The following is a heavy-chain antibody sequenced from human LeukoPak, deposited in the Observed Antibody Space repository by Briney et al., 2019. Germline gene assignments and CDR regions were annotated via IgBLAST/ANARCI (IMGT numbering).Heavy chain of an antibody. CDR3: ARELGGTKTGGFDI. V-gene: IGHV3-64*02. J-gene: IGHJ3*02. Sequence: GGSLRLSCAASGFRFSYHDMHWVRQAPGKGLEFVSSIGAAGAHTFYADSVKGRFTISRDNFQSSMYLQMDGLRPEDSAVHCCARELGGTKTGGFDIWGQGTVVTVSS. CDR1: GFRFSYHD. D-gene: IGHD1-14*01. CDR2: IGAAGAHT.